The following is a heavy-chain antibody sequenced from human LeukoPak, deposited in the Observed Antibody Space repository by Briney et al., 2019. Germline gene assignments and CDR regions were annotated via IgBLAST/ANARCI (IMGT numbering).Heavy chain of an antibody. D-gene: IGHD4-17*01. CDR2: IRYDRNDK. V-gene: IGHV3-30*02. Sequence: GGSLRLSCAASGFTFSSYGMHWVRQAPGKGLEWVTFIRYDRNDKYYADSVKGRFTISRDNSKNTLYLQMNSLRAEDTAVYYCAKDMLVTTLDYWGQGTLVTVSS. J-gene: IGHJ4*02. CDR1: GFTFSSYG. CDR3: AKDMLVTTLDY.